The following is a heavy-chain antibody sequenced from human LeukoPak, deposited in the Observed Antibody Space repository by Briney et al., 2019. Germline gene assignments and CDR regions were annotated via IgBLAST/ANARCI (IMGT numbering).Heavy chain of an antibody. Sequence: PGGSLRLSCAASGFTFSSYSMNWVRQAPGKGLEWVSYISSSSSTIYYADSVKGRFTISRDNAKNSLYLQMNSLRAEDTAVYYCASLDIVVVGGAFDIWGQGTMVTVSS. D-gene: IGHD2-2*03. CDR3: ASLDIVVVGGAFDI. CDR1: GFTFSSYS. V-gene: IGHV3-48*01. CDR2: ISSSSSTI. J-gene: IGHJ3*02.